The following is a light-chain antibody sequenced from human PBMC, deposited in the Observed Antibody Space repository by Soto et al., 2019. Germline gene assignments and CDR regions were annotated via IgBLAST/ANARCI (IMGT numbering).Light chain of an antibody. CDR1: QTVTNNF. Sequence: EIVLTQSPGTLSLSPGEGATLSCRASQTVTNNFLTWYQQKPGQAPRLLIYGASSRATGIPDRFSGSGSGTDFTLTISRLEPEDFAVYFCQQHGTSPLTFGGGTKVDIK. V-gene: IGKV3-20*01. CDR3: QQHGTSPLT. J-gene: IGKJ4*01. CDR2: GAS.